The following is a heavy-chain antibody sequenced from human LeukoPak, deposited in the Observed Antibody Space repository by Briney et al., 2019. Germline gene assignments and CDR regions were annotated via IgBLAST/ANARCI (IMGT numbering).Heavy chain of an antibody. J-gene: IGHJ5*02. V-gene: IGHV1-2*02. CDR1: GYTFTGYY. CDR2: INPNSGGT. D-gene: IGHD3-16*02. Sequence: ASVKVSCKASGYTFTGYYMHWVRQAPGQGLEWMGWINPNSGGTNYAQKFQGRVTMTRDTSISTAYMELSRLRSDDTAVYCCARATRMITFGGVIVSGFDPWGQGTLVTVSS. CDR3: ARATRMITFGGVIVSGFDP.